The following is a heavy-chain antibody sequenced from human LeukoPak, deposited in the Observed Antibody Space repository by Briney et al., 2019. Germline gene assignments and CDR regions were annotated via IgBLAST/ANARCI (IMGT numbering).Heavy chain of an antibody. D-gene: IGHD3-3*01. CDR3: ASVYYDPPHYFDY. CDR2: IYYSGST. J-gene: IGHJ4*02. Sequence: SETLSLTCTVSGGSISSGGYYWSWIRQHPGKGLEWIGYIYYSGSTYYNPSLKSRVTISVDTSKNQFSLKLSSVTAADTAVCYCASVYYDPPHYFDYWSQGTLVTVSS. CDR1: GGSISSGGYY. V-gene: IGHV4-31*03.